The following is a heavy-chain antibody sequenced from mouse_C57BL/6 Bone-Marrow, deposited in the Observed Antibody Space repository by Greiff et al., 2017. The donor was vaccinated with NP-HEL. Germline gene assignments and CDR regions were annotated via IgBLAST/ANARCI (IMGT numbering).Heavy chain of an antibody. J-gene: IGHJ3*01. V-gene: IGHV1-22*01. D-gene: IGHD2-1*01. Sequence: EVQLQQSGPELVKPGASVKMSCKASGYTFTDYNMHWVKQSHGKSLEWIGYINPNNGGTSYNQKFKGKATLTVNKSSSTAYMELRSLTSEDSAVYYCDYGNFQLAWFAYWGQGTLVTVSA. CDR3: DYGNFQLAWFAY. CDR1: GYTFTDYN. CDR2: INPNNGGT.